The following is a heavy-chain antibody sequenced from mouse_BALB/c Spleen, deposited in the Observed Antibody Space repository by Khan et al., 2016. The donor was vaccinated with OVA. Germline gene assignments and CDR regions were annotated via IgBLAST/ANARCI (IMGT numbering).Heavy chain of an antibody. V-gene: IGHV5-15*02. J-gene: IGHJ3*01. CDR3: ARGGKGGFAY. CDR1: GFTFSDYG. Sequence: EVELVESGGGLVQPGGSRKLSCAASGFTFSDYGMAWVRQAPGKGPEWLSFISSLAYNFYYADTVTGRFTISRENAKNTLYLEMSSLRSEDTAMYYCARGGKGGFAYWGQGTLVTVS. CDR2: ISSLAYNF.